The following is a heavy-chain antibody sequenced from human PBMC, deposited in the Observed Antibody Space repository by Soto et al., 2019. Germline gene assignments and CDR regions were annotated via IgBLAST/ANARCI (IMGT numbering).Heavy chain of an antibody. Sequence: SETLSLTCTVSGGSVTSGSFYWSWIRQPPGKGLQWIGHIFYSGSTNYNPSLKSRVTISVDTSKNQFSLKLNSVTAADTAVYFCARAQRGVNWFDPWGHGALVTVSS. CDR3: ARAQRGVNWFDP. CDR2: IFYSGST. V-gene: IGHV4-61*01. D-gene: IGHD6-25*01. J-gene: IGHJ5*02. CDR1: GGSVTSGSFY.